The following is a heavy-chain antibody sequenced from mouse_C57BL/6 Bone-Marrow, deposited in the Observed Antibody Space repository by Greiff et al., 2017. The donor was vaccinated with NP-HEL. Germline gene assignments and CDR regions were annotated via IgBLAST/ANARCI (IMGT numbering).Heavy chain of an antibody. Sequence: VKLVESGAELARPGASVKLSCKASGYTFTSYGISWVKQRTGQGLEWIGEIYPRSGNTYYNEKFKGKATLTADISSSTAYMELRSLTSEDSAVYFCARIHYYAMDYWGQGTSVTVSS. J-gene: IGHJ4*01. CDR2: IYPRSGNT. V-gene: IGHV1-81*01. CDR3: ARIHYYAMDY. CDR1: GYTFTSYG.